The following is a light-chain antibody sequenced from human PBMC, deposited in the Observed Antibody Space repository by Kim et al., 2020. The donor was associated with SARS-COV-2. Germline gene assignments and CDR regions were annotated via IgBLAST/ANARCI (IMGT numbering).Light chain of an antibody. Sequence: KPVTIPCTRSSGSIASSCVQWYQQRPGSAPTTVLYEDNQRPTGVPDRFSGSIDSSSKPASLTISGLKTEDEADYYCQSYDSSNRVVFGGGTQLTVL. CDR3: QSYDSSNRVV. V-gene: IGLV6-57*03. CDR2: EDN. CDR1: SGSIASSC. J-gene: IGLJ2*01.